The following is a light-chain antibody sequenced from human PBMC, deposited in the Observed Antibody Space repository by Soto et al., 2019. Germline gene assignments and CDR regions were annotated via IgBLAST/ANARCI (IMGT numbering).Light chain of an antibody. V-gene: IGKV3-11*01. CDR2: DAS. CDR1: QSVSGN. J-gene: IGKJ3*01. CDR3: QQRSNWPPGFT. Sequence: EIVMTQSPATLSVSPGERVTLSCTARQSVSGNLAWYQQKPGQPPRLLIYDASNGATGIPARFSGSGSGTDFTLTISSLEPEDFAVYYCQQRSNWPPGFTFGPGTKVDIK.